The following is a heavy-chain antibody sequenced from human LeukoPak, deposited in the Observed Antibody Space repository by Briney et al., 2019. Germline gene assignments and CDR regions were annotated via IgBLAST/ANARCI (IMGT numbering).Heavy chain of an antibody. Sequence: SETLSLTCTVSGYSISSGYYWGWSRQPPGEGLGWIGRIYHSGSTYYNPSLKSRVTISVDTSKNQVSLKLSSVTAADTAVYYCARVGPYDFWSGYGDFDYWGQGTLVTVSS. CDR1: GYSISSGYY. V-gene: IGHV4-38-2*02. D-gene: IGHD3-3*01. CDR3: ARVGPYDFWSGYGDFDY. J-gene: IGHJ4*02. CDR2: IYHSGST.